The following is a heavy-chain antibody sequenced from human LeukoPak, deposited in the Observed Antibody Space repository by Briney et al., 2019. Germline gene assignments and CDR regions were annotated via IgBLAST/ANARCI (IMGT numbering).Heavy chain of an antibody. CDR3: ARDLRSIAARRRGYYFDY. D-gene: IGHD6-6*01. CDR1: GFTFSSYW. CDR2: IKQDGSEK. J-gene: IGHJ4*02. Sequence: GGSLRLSCAASGFTFSSYWMSWVRQAPGKGLEWVANIKQDGSEKYYVDSVKGRFTISRDNAKNSLYLQMNSLRAEDTAVYYCARDLRSIAARRRGYYFDYWGQGTLVTVSS. V-gene: IGHV3-7*03.